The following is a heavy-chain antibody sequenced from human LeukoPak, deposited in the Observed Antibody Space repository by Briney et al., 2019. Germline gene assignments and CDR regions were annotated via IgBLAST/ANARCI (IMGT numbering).Heavy chain of an antibody. V-gene: IGHV1-69*13. D-gene: IGHD6-13*01. CDR1: GGTFSSYA. CDR2: IIPIFGTA. CDR3: ARDRGAAAGTKGFSWFDP. Sequence: SVKVSCKASGGTFSSYAISWVRQAPGQGLEWMGGIIPIFGTANYAQKFQGRVTITADESTSTAYMELSSLRSEDTAVYYCARDRGAAAGTKGFSWFDPWGQGTLVTVSS. J-gene: IGHJ5*02.